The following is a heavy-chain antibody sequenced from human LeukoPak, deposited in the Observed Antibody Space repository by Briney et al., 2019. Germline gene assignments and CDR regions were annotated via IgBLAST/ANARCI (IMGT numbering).Heavy chain of an antibody. V-gene: IGHV3-23*01. D-gene: IGHD5-12*01. CDR2: IIGSSGST. J-gene: IGHJ4*02. CDR1: GFIFTNYA. Sequence: GGSLRLSCAVSGFIFTNYAMSWVRQAPGKGLEWVSVIIGSSGSTFYADSVKGRFTISRDKSKNTLYLQMNSLRAEDTAVYHCAKGGYDYVEMGYFDYWGQGTLVTVSS. CDR3: AKGGYDYVEMGYFDY.